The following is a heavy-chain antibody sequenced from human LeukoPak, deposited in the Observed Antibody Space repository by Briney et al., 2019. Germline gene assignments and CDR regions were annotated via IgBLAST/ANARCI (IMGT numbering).Heavy chain of an antibody. CDR1: GFTFSNYP. CDR3: ARGAELLRLTGV. CDR2: ISSSSSIR. V-gene: IGHV3-48*01. J-gene: IGHJ6*04. D-gene: IGHD3-22*01. Sequence: PGGSLRLSCAASGFTFSNYPMNWVRQAPGKGLEWVSYISSSSSIRYYADSVKGRFTISRDNAKNSLYLQMNSLRAEDTAVYYCARGAELLRLTGVWGKGTTVTVSS.